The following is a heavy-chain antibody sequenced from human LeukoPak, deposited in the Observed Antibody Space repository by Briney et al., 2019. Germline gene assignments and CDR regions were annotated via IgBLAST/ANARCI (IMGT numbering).Heavy chain of an antibody. CDR2: ISGSGAIT. Sequence: GGSLRLSCAASGFAFKTYAMSWVRQAPGKGLEWVSAISGSGAITYYADSVKGRCTISRDNSENTLYVQMNRLRAEDTAVYYCARDPHSYCGGDCYPPAYYFDYWGQGTLVTVSS. V-gene: IGHV3-23*01. CDR3: ARDPHSYCGGDCYPPAYYFDY. CDR1: GFAFKTYA. J-gene: IGHJ4*02. D-gene: IGHD2-21*02.